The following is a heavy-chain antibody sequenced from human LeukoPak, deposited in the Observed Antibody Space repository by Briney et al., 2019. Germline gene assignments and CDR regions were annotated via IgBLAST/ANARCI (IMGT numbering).Heavy chain of an antibody. V-gene: IGHV3-66*01. D-gene: IGHD5-12*01. CDR1: GFTYSNAW. CDR3: ARVSGGYSGYDRFDY. J-gene: IGHJ4*02. Sequence: PGGSLRLSCAASGFTYSNAWMNWVRQAPGKGLEWVSVIYSGGSTYYADSVKGRFTISRDNSKNTLYLQMNSLSAEDTAVYYCARVSGGYSGYDRFDYWGQGTLVTVSS. CDR2: IYSGGST.